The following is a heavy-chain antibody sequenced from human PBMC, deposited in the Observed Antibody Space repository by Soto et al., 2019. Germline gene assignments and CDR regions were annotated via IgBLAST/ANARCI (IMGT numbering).Heavy chain of an antibody. J-gene: IGHJ4*02. D-gene: IGHD6-19*01. CDR2: INPSGGST. CDR1: GYTFTSYY. CDR3: ARVGLAVGPFDY. Sequence: ASVKVSCKAYGYTFTSYYMHWVRQAPGQGLEWMGIINPSGGSTSYARKFQGRVTMTRDTSTSTVYMELSSLRSEDTAVYYCARVGLAVGPFDYWGQGTLVTVSS. V-gene: IGHV1-46*01.